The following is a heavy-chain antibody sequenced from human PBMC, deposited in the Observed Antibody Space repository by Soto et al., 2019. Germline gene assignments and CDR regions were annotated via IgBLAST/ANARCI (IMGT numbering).Heavy chain of an antibody. Sequence: QVQLVQSGAEVKKPGSSVKVACKASGGIFSNYVLNWVRQAPGQGLEWMGGIIPIFGTGNYAQKFQGRVTITADESTTTASMELRCLRSEDTAAYYCARRYYNSSGYFDYWGQGTLVTVSS. J-gene: IGHJ4*02. D-gene: IGHD3-22*01. CDR3: ARRYYNSSGYFDY. CDR1: GGIFSNYV. V-gene: IGHV1-69*01. CDR2: IIPIFGTG.